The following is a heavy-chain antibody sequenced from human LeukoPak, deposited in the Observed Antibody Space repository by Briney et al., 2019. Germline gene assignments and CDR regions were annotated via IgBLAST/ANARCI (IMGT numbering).Heavy chain of an antibody. CDR1: GFTFSSYS. V-gene: IGHV3-21*01. CDR3: ARAPLGYCSGGSCYDLDY. CDR2: ISSSSSYI. Sequence: GGSLRLPCAASGFTFSSYSMNWVRQAPEKGLEWVSSISSSSSYIYYADSVKGRFTISRDNAKNSLYLQMNSLRAEDTAVYYCARAPLGYCSGGSCYDLDYWGQGTLVTVSS. J-gene: IGHJ4*02. D-gene: IGHD2-15*01.